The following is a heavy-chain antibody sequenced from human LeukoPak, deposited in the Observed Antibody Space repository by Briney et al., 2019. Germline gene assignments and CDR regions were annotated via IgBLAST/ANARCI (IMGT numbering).Heavy chain of an antibody. CDR2: INPNSGGT. J-gene: IGHJ4*02. D-gene: IGHD2-15*01. CDR1: GYTFTGYY. CDR3: ARDLNVAHAQRFDY. Sequence: ASVKVSCKASGYTFTGYYMHWVRQAPGQGLEWMGRINPNSGGTNYAQKFQGRVTMTRDTSTSTVYMELSSLRSEDTAVYYCARDLNVAHAQRFDYWGQGTLVTVSS. V-gene: IGHV1-2*06.